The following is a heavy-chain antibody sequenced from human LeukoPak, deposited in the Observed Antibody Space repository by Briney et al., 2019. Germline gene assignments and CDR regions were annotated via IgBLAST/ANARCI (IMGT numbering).Heavy chain of an antibody. CDR3: ARDRYYYGSGSYFGY. CDR1: GDSISSGDYY. J-gene: IGHJ4*02. V-gene: IGHV4-61*02. D-gene: IGHD3-10*01. Sequence: SETLSLTCTVSGDSISSGDYYWSWIRQPAGKGLEWIGRIYTSGSTNYNPSLKSRVTMSVDTSKNQFSLKLSSVTAADTAVYYCARDRYYYGSGSYFGYWGQGTLVTVSS. CDR2: IYTSGST.